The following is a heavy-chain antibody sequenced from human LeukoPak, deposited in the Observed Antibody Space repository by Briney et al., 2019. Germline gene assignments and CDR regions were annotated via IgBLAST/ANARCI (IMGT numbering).Heavy chain of an antibody. CDR1: GFTFSSYA. J-gene: IGHJ5*02. D-gene: IGHD4-11*01. CDR3: ARGGQYSNYGWFDP. Sequence: PGRSLRLSCAASGFTFSSYAMHWVRQAPGKGLEWVAVISYDGSNKYYADSVEGRFTISRDNSKNTLYLQMNSLRAEDTAVYYCARGGQYSNYGWFDPWGQGTLVTVSS. V-gene: IGHV3-30-3*01. CDR2: ISYDGSNK.